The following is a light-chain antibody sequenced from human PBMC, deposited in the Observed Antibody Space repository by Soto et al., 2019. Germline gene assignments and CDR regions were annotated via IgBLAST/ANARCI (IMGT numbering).Light chain of an antibody. V-gene: IGKV1-39*01. J-gene: IGKJ1*01. CDR2: AAS. Sequence: DNLMSESPSCLSAFVGDVDNIPCRASQRISSYLDWYQQKPGKAPKLLIYAASSLQSGVPSRFSGSGSRTDFTLTISSLQPEDFATYYCQQSYSTPRTFGQGTKVDIK. CDR3: QQSYSTPRT. CDR1: QRISSY.